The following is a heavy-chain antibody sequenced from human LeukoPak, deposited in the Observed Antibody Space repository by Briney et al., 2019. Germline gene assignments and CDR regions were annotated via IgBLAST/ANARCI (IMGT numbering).Heavy chain of an antibody. V-gene: IGHV3-21*04. CDR2: IDSSGGYM. Sequence: PGGSLRLSCEASGFTFNTYSMNWARQAPGKGLEWVSSIDSSGGYMFYADSVKGRFIISKDNSENTLFLRMNSLRAEDTAVYYCAKATGYLLWGQGTLVIVSS. CDR1: GFTFNTYS. D-gene: IGHD1-14*01. CDR3: AKATGYLL. J-gene: IGHJ4*02.